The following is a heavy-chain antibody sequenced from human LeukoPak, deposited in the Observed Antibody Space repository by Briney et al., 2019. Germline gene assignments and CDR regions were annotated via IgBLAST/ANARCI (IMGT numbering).Heavy chain of an antibody. J-gene: IGHJ3*02. CDR3: ARPLYYDILTGYYDAFDI. D-gene: IGHD3-9*01. Sequence: ASVKVSCKASGYTFTSYVINWVRQAPGQGLEWMGWMNPNSGNTGYAQKFQGRVTMTRNTSISTAYMELSSLRSEDTAVYYCARPLYYDILTGYYDAFDIWGQGTMVTVSS. V-gene: IGHV1-8*01. CDR1: GYTFTSYV. CDR2: MNPNSGNT.